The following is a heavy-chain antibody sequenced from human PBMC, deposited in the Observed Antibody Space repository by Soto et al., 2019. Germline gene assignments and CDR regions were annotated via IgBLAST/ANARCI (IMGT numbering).Heavy chain of an antibody. V-gene: IGHV3-48*04. D-gene: IGHD2-15*01. CDR2: ISSSGSTI. CDR1: GFTFSAFG. CDR3: AKAWGSCLTTSHHHFYGMDV. Sequence: HPLWSMRLSCEASGFTFSAFGMHWVRQAPGKGLEWVSYISSSGSTIYYADSVKGRFTISRDNAKNSLYLQMNSLRAEDTAVYYCAKAWGSCLTTSHHHFYGMDVCGQGTTVTFSS. J-gene: IGHJ6*02.